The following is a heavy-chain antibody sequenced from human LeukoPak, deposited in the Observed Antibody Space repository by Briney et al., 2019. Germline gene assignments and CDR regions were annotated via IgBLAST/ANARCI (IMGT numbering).Heavy chain of an antibody. J-gene: IGHJ5*02. CDR1: GYTFTGYY. CDR3: ARDYYDSSGYYKGIRNWFDP. CDR2: INPNSGGT. Sequence: ASVKVSCKASGYTFTGYYMHWVRQAPGQGLEWMGWINPNSGGTNYAQKFQGRVNMTRDTSISTAYMELSRLRSDDTAVYYCARDYYDSSGYYKGIRNWFDPWGQGTLVTVSS. V-gene: IGHV1-2*02. D-gene: IGHD3-22*01.